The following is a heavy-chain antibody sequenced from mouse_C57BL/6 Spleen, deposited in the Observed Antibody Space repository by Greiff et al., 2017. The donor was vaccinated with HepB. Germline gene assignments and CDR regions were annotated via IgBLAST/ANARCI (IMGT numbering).Heavy chain of an antibody. V-gene: IGHV5-9-1*02. D-gene: IGHD1-1*01. Sequence: EVQLVESGEGLVKPGGSLKLSCAASGFTFSSYAMSWVRQTPEKRLEWVAYISSGGDYIYYADTVKGRFTISRDNARNTLYLQMSSLKSEDTAMYYCTRDRTTVVATGYFDVWGTGTTVTVSS. J-gene: IGHJ1*03. CDR1: GFTFSSYA. CDR2: ISSGGDYI. CDR3: TRDRTTVVATGYFDV.